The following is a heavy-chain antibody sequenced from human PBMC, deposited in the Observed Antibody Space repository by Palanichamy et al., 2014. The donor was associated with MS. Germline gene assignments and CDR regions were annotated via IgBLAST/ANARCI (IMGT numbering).Heavy chain of an antibody. Sequence: QVQLQESGPGLVKPSETLSLTCTVSGDSFSTNYWTWIRRPPGKGLEWVGSIYHSGSSKYSPSLKSRVTISVDTSKNQFTLKLTSVSAADTAMYYCARDHAYCYDTTCYSVGSFDFWGQGTVVTVSS. CDR1: GDSFSTNY. CDR2: IYHSGSS. D-gene: IGHD2-15*01. V-gene: IGHV4-59*01. J-gene: IGHJ3*01. CDR3: ARDHAYCYDTTCYSVGSFDF.